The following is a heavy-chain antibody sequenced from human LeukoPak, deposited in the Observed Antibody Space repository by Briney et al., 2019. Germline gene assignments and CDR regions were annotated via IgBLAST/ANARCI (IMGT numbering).Heavy chain of an antibody. CDR1: GGPISSSSYY. CDR2: IYYSGST. D-gene: IGHD6-19*01. CDR3: ARGSTGSGWD. Sequence: PSETLSLTCTVSGGPISSSSYYWGWIRQPPGKGLECIGSIYYSGSTYYNPSLKSRVTISVDTPKNQFSLKLSSVTAADTAVYYCARGSTGSGWDWGQGTLVTVSS. V-gene: IGHV4-39*07. J-gene: IGHJ4*02.